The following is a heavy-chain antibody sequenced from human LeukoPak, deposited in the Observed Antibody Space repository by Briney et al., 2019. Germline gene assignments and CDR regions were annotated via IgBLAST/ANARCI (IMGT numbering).Heavy chain of an antibody. Sequence: ASVKVSCKASGYTFTRYYMHWVRQAPGLGLERMGIINPSSGSTSYAQKFQGRVTMTRDTSTSTVYMELSSLRSEDTAVYYCARYYDSSACLDYWGQGTLLTVSS. CDR2: INPSSGST. CDR1: GYTFTRYY. J-gene: IGHJ4*02. CDR3: ARYYDSSACLDY. V-gene: IGHV1-46*01. D-gene: IGHD3-22*01.